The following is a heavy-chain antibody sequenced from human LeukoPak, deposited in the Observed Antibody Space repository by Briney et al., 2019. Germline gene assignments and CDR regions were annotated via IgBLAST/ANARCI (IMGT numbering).Heavy chain of an antibody. CDR2: ISSSGSTI. D-gene: IGHD3-10*01. Sequence: PGGSLRLSCAASGFTFSSYSMDWVRQAPGKGLEWVSYISSSGSTIYYADSVKGRFTISRDNAKNSLYLQMNSLRAEDTAVYYCARDRDVTMVRGVMGDYWGQGTLVTVSS. J-gene: IGHJ4*02. V-gene: IGHV3-48*04. CDR3: ARDRDVTMVRGVMGDY. CDR1: GFTFSSYS.